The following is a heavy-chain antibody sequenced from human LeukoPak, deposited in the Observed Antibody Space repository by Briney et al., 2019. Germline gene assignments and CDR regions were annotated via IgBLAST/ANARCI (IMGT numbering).Heavy chain of an antibody. Sequence: GGSLRLSCAASGFTVSSIHMVWVRQAPGKGLEWVSVTYTGGNSHYADSVKGRFIISRDISKNTLYLQMNSLRAEDSALYYCARVGCSGGSCYSRAFDIWGQGTMVTVSS. CDR2: TYTGGNS. CDR3: ARVGCSGGSCYSRAFDI. D-gene: IGHD2-15*01. V-gene: IGHV3-53*01. CDR1: GFTVSSIH. J-gene: IGHJ3*02.